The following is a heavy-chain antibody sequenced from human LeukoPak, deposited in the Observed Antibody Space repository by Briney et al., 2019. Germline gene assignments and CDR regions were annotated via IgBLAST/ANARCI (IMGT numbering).Heavy chain of an antibody. CDR2: IYHSGST. D-gene: IGHD4-17*01. J-gene: IGHJ4*02. Sequence: SETLSLTCTVSGYSISSGYYWGWIRQPPGKGLEWIGSIYHSGSTYYNPSLKSRVTISVDTSKNQFSLKLSSVTAADTAVYYCARAPYGDYGVFDYWGQGTLVTVSS. CDR1: GYSISSGYY. V-gene: IGHV4-38-2*02. CDR3: ARAPYGDYGVFDY.